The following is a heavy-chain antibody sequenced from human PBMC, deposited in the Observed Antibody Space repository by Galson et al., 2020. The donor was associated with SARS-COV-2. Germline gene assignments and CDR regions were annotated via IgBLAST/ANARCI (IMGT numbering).Heavy chain of an antibody. J-gene: IGHJ4*02. D-gene: IGHD3-3*01. CDR1: GDSMNSYY. CDR2: IYYSGST. Sequence: ETSETLSLTCTVSGDSMNSYYLSWIRQPPGKGLDWIGYIYYSGSTHYKPSLKSRVTISVDTSKNQFSLQLSSVTAAEPALYYCARITIFGVAGYYFDYWRQGTLVTVS. V-gene: IGHV4-59*01. CDR3: ARITIFGVAGYYFDY.